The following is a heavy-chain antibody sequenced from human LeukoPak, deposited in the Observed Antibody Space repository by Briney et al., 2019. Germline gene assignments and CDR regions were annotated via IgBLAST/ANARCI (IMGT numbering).Heavy chain of an antibody. Sequence: ASVKVSCKASGYTFTSYYMHWVRQTPGQGLEWMGIINPSGGSTSYAQKFQGRVTMTRDTSTSTVYMELSSLRSEDTAVYYYARDLSYYDSSGYYFDYWGQGTLVTVSS. J-gene: IGHJ4*02. D-gene: IGHD3-22*01. CDR3: ARDLSYYDSSGYYFDY. CDR1: GYTFTSYY. V-gene: IGHV1-46*01. CDR2: INPSGGST.